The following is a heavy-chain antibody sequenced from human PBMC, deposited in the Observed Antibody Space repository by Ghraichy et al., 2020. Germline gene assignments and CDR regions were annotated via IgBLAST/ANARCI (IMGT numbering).Heavy chain of an antibody. J-gene: IGHJ2*01. CDR2: IKSKSDGGTT. CDR3: TTVRRYFDRLYRDWYFDL. V-gene: IGHV3-15*01. CDR1: GFTFSNAW. D-gene: IGHD3-9*01. Sequence: GGSLRLSCAAYGFTFSNAWMRWVCQAPGKGLERVGRIKSKSDGGTTDYAAPVKGRFTISRDDSKNTLYLQMNSLKTEDTAVYYCTTVRRYFDRLYRDWYFDLWGRFSLVTVSS.